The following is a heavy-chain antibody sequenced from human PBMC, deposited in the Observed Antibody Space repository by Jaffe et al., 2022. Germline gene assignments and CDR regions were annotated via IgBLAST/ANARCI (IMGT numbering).Heavy chain of an antibody. CDR2: IYYSGST. CDR1: GGSISSYY. D-gene: IGHD6-13*01. J-gene: IGHJ4*02. V-gene: IGHV4-59*01. Sequence: QVQLQESGPGLVKPSETLSLTCTVSGGSISSYYWSWIRQPPGKGLEWIGYIYYSGSTNYNPSLKSRVTISVDTSKNQFSLKLSSVTAADTAVYYCARAAAGRGTIFDYWGQGTLVTVSS. CDR3: ARAAAGRGTIFDY.